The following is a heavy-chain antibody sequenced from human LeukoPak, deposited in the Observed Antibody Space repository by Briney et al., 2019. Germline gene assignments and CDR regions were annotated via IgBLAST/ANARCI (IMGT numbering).Heavy chain of an antibody. Sequence: SETLSLTCTVPGGSNTSYYWSWIRQPPGKGLEWIGYIYYTGNTNYNPSLKSRVTISVDTSRNQFSLKLSSVTAADTAVYYCARGLLGTRAFDIWGQGTMVTVSS. CDR1: GGSNTSYY. D-gene: IGHD1-1*01. CDR2: IYYTGNT. V-gene: IGHV4-59*01. CDR3: ARGLLGTRAFDI. J-gene: IGHJ3*02.